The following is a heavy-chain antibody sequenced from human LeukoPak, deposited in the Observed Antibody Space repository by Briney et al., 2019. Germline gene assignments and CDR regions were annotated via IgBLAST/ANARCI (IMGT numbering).Heavy chain of an antibody. CDR1: GGSISSYY. CDR2: IYYSGST. J-gene: IGHJ4*02. Sequence: SETLSLTCTVSGGSISSYYWSWIRQPPGKGLEWIGYIYYSGSTNYNPSLKSRVSISVDTSKNQFSLQLISVPATDAAAFYCAGDVHGCFYYWGQGTLVTVSS. V-gene: IGHV4-59*01. D-gene: IGHD5-24*01. CDR3: AGDVHGCFYY.